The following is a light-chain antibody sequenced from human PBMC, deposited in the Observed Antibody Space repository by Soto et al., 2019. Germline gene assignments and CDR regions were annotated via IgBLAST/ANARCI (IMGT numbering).Light chain of an antibody. CDR1: QSISSY. CDR2: GAS. V-gene: IGKV3-15*01. J-gene: IGKJ1*01. Sequence: MTQSPSSLSASVGDRVTITCRASQSISSYLNWYQQKPGQAPRLLIYGASTRATGSPDRFSASGSATEFTLTISSLQSEDFAVYYCQQYNDWPRTFGQGTKVDIK. CDR3: QQYNDWPRT.